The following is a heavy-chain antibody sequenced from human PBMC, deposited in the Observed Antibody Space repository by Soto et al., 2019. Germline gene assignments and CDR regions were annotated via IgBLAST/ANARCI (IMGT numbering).Heavy chain of an antibody. D-gene: IGHD4-17*01. V-gene: IGHV3-15*01. J-gene: IGHJ4*02. CDR3: TSLYYGH. Sequence: EVQLVESGGDLVKPGGSLRLSCAASEFTFANAWISWVRQAPGKGLEWVGRIKSKAAGGTTDYAAPVKGRFSISRDESQNTLYLLMNSLKTEDTAVYYCTSLYYGHWGQGTLVTVSS. CDR1: EFTFANAW. CDR2: IKSKAAGGTT.